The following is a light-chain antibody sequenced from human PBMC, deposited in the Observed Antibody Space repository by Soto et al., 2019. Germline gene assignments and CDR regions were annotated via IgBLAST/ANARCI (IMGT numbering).Light chain of an antibody. V-gene: IGKV2-28*01. CDR3: MQALQTPLT. J-gene: IGKJ5*01. CDR1: QSLLNSNGNNN. CDR2: LGS. Sequence: DIVMTQSPLSLPVIPGEPASISCWSSQSLLNSNGNNNLNWYLQKPGQSPQVLIYLGSNRASGVPDRFSGSGSGKDFTLRISRVEAEDVGVYYCMQALQTPLTFGQGTRLEIK.